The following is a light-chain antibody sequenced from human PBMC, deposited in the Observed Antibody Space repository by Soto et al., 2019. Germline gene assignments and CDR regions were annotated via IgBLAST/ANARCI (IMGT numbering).Light chain of an antibody. CDR3: CSYAGSTTRVV. V-gene: IGLV2-14*01. CDR2: EVS. J-gene: IGLJ7*01. Sequence: QSGLTQPASVSGSPGQSIAISCTGTSSDVVTYKYVSWYQQHPGKAPKLMIYEVSIRPSGVSDRFSGSKSGNTASLTISGLRPEDEAYYYCCSYAGSTTRVVFGGGTQLTVL. CDR1: SSDVVTYKY.